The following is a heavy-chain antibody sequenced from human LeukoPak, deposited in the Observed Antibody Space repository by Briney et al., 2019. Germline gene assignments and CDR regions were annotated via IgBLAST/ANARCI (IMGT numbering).Heavy chain of an antibody. CDR1: GFTFSSYA. J-gene: IGHJ6*02. Sequence: QPGGSLRLSCAASGFTFSSYAISWVRQAPGKGLGWVSAISGSGGSTYYADSVKGRFTISRDNSKNTLYLQMNSLRAEDTAVYYCAKGKYYYGSGSLDVWGQGTTVTVSS. V-gene: IGHV3-23*01. CDR2: ISGSGGST. CDR3: AKGKYYYGSGSLDV. D-gene: IGHD3-10*01.